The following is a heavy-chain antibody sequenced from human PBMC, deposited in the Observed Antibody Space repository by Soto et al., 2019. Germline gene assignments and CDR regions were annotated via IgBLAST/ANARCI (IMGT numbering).Heavy chain of an antibody. V-gene: IGHV5-51*01. CDR2: IYPGDSDT. J-gene: IGHJ4*02. Sequence: GESLKISCKGSGYSFTSYWIGWVRQMPGKGLEWMGIIYPGDSDTRYSPSFQGQVTISADKSISTAYLQWSSLKASDTAMYYCARLSADYGDRREIDYWGQGTLVTVSS. D-gene: IGHD4-17*01. CDR3: ARLSADYGDRREIDY. CDR1: GYSFTSYW.